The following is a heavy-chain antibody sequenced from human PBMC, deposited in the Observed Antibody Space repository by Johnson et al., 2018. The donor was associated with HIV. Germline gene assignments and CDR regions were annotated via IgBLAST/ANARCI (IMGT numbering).Heavy chain of an antibody. CDR3: ARRNVDYYDSSANDAFDI. V-gene: IGHV3-30*19. D-gene: IGHD3-22*01. J-gene: IGHJ3*02. CDR1: GFTFSTYG. Sequence: QVQLVESGGGVVQPGGSLRLSCATSGFTFSTYGMHWVRQAPGKGLEWVAFISYDGSNKYYADSVKGRFTISRDNSKNTLYLQMNSLRAEDTAVYYCARRNVDYYDSSANDAFDIWGQGTMVTVSS. CDR2: ISYDGSNK.